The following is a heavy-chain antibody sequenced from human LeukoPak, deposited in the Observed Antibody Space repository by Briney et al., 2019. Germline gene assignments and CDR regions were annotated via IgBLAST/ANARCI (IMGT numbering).Heavy chain of an antibody. CDR2: IYTSGTI. CDR3: ARAYSTPDY. D-gene: IGHD6-13*01. CDR1: GGSISGYY. Sequence: SETLSLTCTVSGGSISGYYWSWIRQPAGTALEWIGRIYTSGTITYNPSLKSRVTMSVDTSKNQFSLRLSSVTAADTAVYYCARAYSTPDYWGQGTLVTVSS. V-gene: IGHV4-4*07. J-gene: IGHJ4*02.